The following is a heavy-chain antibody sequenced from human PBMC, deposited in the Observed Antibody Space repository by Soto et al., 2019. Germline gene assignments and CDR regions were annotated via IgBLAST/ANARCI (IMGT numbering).Heavy chain of an antibody. CDR1: GGTFSSYA. D-gene: IGHD3-22*01. V-gene: IGHV1-69*13. CDR3: ARVERNFYDSSGYNDAFDI. J-gene: IGHJ3*02. Sequence: SVKVSCKASGGTFSSYAISWVRQAPGQGLEWMGGIIPIFGTANYAQKFQGRVTITADESTSTAYMELSSLRSEDTAVYYCARVERNFYDSSGYNDAFDIWGQGTMVTVSS. CDR2: IIPIFGTA.